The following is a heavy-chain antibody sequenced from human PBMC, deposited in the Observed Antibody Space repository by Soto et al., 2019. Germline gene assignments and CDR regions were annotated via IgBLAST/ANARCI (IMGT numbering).Heavy chain of an antibody. D-gene: IGHD3-3*01. Sequence: WASVKVSCKASGYTFTSCGISWVRQAPGQGLECMGWISAYNGNTNYAQKLQGRVTMTTDTSTSTAYMELRSLRSDDTAVYYCARDDFWIGYYPLDYYYGMDVWGQETTVTVSS. J-gene: IGHJ6*02. CDR1: GYTFTSCG. CDR2: ISAYNGNT. V-gene: IGHV1-18*01. CDR3: ARDDFWIGYYPLDYYYGMDV.